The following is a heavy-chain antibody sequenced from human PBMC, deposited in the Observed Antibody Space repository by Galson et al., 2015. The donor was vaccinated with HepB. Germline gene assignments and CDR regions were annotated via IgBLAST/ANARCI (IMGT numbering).Heavy chain of an antibody. J-gene: IGHJ4*02. Sequence: SLRLSCAASGFTFSSYAMHWVRQAPGKGLEWVAVISYDGSNKYYADSVKGRFTISRDNSKNTLYLQMNSLRAEDTAVYYCARVDRYCSGGSCYRPDYWGQGTLVTVSS. CDR1: GFTFSSYA. CDR3: ARVDRYCSGGSCYRPDY. CDR2: ISYDGSNK. V-gene: IGHV3-30*04. D-gene: IGHD2-15*01.